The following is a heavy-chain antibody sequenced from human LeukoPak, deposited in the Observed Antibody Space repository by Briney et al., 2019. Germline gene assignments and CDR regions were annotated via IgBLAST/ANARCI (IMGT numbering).Heavy chain of an antibody. CDR2: IYSGGST. CDR3: ASGPTYYDILTGYPFDY. Sequence: QSGGSLRLSCAASGFTVSNNYMSWVRQAPGKGLEWVSVIYSGGSTYYADSVKGRFTISRDNSKNTLYLQMNSLRAEDTAVYYCASGPTYYDILTGYPFDYWGQGTLVTVSS. CDR1: GFTVSNNY. D-gene: IGHD3-9*01. J-gene: IGHJ4*02. V-gene: IGHV3-53*01.